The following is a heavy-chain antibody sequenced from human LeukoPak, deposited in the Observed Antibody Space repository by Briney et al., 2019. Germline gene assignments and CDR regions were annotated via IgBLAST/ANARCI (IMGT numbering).Heavy chain of an antibody. J-gene: IGHJ2*01. CDR2: IKQDGSEK. CDR1: GFTFSSYW. D-gene: IGHD3-22*01. V-gene: IGHV3-7*01. CDR3: ARDLRDYYDSSGYFGWYFDL. Sequence: GGSLRPSCAASGFTFSSYWMSWVRQAPGKGLEWVANIKQDGSEKYYVDSVKGRFTISRDNAKNSLYLQMNSLRAEDTAVYYCARDLRDYYDSSGYFGWYFDLWGRGTLVTVSS.